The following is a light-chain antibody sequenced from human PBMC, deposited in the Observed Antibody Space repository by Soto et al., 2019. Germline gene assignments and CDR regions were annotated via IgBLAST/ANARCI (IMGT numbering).Light chain of an antibody. Sequence: EIVMTQSPATLSVSPGERATLSCRASQSVSSNLAWYQHKPGQAPRLLIYDVSNRATGIPARFSGSGSGTDFTLTISSLEPDDFAVYYCQQRSNWPPTFGGGTNVEIK. CDR3: QQRSNWPPT. CDR2: DVS. CDR1: QSVSSN. V-gene: IGKV3-11*01. J-gene: IGKJ4*01.